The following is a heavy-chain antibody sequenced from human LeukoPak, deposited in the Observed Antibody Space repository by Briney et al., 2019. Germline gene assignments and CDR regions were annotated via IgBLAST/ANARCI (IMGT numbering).Heavy chain of an antibody. CDR2: MNPNSGNT. CDR3: ARARRGSSGRGWFDP. CDR1: GYTFTSYD. J-gene: IGHJ5*02. D-gene: IGHD6-19*01. V-gene: IGHV1-8*01. Sequence: APVKVSCKASGYTFTSYDINWVRQATGQGLEWMGWMNPNSGNTGYAQKFQSRVTMTRNTSISTAYMELSSLRSEDTAVYYCARARRGSSGRGWFDPWGQGTLVTVSS.